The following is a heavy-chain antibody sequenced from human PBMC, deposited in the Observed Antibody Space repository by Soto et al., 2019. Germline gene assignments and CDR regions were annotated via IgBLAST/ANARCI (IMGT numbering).Heavy chain of an antibody. D-gene: IGHD3-16*01. Sequence: TVGSLRLSCAASGFTFSDYYMNWIRQAPGKGLEWVSYISSSASTIYYADSVKGRFTISRDNAKNSLYLQMNSLRAEDTAVYYCARDYGCPQHWGQGTLVNVSS. V-gene: IGHV3-11*01. CDR1: GFTFSDYY. J-gene: IGHJ1*01. CDR2: ISSSASTI. CDR3: ARDYGCPQH.